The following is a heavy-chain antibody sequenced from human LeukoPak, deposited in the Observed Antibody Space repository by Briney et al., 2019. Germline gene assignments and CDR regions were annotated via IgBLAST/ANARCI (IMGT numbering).Heavy chain of an antibody. CDR1: GYTLSELS. D-gene: IGHD3-22*01. CDR3: ATTMMVAGDAFDI. J-gene: IGHJ3*02. CDR2: FDPEDGET. Sequence: ASVKVSCKVSGYTLSELSMHWVRQAPGKGLEWMGGFDPEDGETIYAQKFQGRVTMTEDTSTDTAYMELSSLRSEDTAVYYCATTMMVAGDAFDIWGQGTMVTVSS. V-gene: IGHV1-24*01.